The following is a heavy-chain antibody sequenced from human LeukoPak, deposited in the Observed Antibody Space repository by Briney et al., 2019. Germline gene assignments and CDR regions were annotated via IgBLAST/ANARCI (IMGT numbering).Heavy chain of an antibody. CDR3: ARRLLWFGESFDY. CDR1: GGSISSSSYY. J-gene: IGHJ4*02. D-gene: IGHD3-10*01. V-gene: IGHV4-39*01. CDR2: IYYSGST. Sequence: SETLSLICTVSGGSISSSSYYWGWIRQPPGKGLEWIGSIYYSGSTYYNPSLKSRVTISVDTSKNQFSLKLSSVTAADTAVYYCARRLLWFGESFDYWGQGTLVTVSS.